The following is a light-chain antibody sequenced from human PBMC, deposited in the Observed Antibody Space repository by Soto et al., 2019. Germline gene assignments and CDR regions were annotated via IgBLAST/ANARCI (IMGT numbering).Light chain of an antibody. J-gene: IGKJ2*01. CDR2: AAS. V-gene: IGKV1-9*01. Sequence: DIQLTQSPSFLSASVGDRVTITCRASQGISSSLAWYQQKPGKAPMLLIYAASTLQSGVPSRFSGSGSGTEFTLTIGSLQPEDFATYYCQQFNTYPYTFGQGTELEIK. CDR3: QQFNTYPYT. CDR1: QGISSS.